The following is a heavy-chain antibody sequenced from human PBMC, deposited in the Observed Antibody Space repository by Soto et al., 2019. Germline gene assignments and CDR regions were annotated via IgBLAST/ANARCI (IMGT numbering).Heavy chain of an antibody. J-gene: IGHJ3*02. V-gene: IGHV4-59*08. Sequence: SETLSLTCTVSGGSISSYYWSWIRQPPGKGLEWIGYIYYSGSTNYNPSLKGRFTISRDNAKRSLYLQMNSMRADDTAVYFCARGHYSDTSGPFSDAFDIWGQGTMVTVSS. CDR1: GGSISSYY. CDR2: IYYSGST. CDR3: ARGHYSDTSGPFSDAFDI. D-gene: IGHD3-22*01.